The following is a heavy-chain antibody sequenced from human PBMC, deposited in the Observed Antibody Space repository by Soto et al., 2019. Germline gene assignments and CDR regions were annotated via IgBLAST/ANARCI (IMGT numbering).Heavy chain of an antibody. J-gene: IGHJ5*02. V-gene: IGHV3-48*02. CDR2: ISSSSSTI. D-gene: IGHD1-20*01. CDR3: ARDEYNWKINWFDP. Sequence: EVQLVASGGGLVQPGGSLRLSCAASGFTFSSYSMNWVRQAPGKGLEWVSYISSSSSTIYYADSVKGRFTISRDNAKNSLYLQMNSLRDEDTAVYYCARDEYNWKINWFDPWGQGTLVTVSS. CDR1: GFTFSSYS.